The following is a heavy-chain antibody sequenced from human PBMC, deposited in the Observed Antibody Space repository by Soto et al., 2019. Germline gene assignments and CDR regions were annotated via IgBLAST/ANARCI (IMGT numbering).Heavy chain of an antibody. D-gene: IGHD6-19*01. CDR2: ISSSSSYI. J-gene: IGHJ5*01. Sequence: PGGSLRLSCAASGFTFSTYAMTWVRQAPGKGLEWVSAISSSSSYIYYADSVKGRFTISRDNAKNSLYLQMNSLRAEDTAVYYCARAGYSSSWFEYWGQGTLVTVSS. CDR1: GFTFSTYA. V-gene: IGHV3-21*01. CDR3: ARAGYSSSWFEY.